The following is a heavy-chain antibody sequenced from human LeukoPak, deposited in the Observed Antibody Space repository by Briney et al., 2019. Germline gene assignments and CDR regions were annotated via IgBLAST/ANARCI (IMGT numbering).Heavy chain of an antibody. Sequence: SGTLSLTCAVSGGSISSSNWWSWVRQPPGKGLEWFGEIYHSGSTNYNPSLKSRVTISVDTSKNQFSLKLSSVTAADTAVYYCARHYYGSGSYYRLGYYYMDVWGKGTTVTISS. J-gene: IGHJ6*03. D-gene: IGHD3-10*01. CDR1: GGSISSSNW. V-gene: IGHV4-4*02. CDR3: ARHYYGSGSYYRLGYYYMDV. CDR2: IYHSGST.